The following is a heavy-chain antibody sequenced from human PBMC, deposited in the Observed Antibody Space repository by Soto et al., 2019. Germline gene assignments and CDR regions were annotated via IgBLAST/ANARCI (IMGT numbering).Heavy chain of an antibody. D-gene: IGHD5-18*01. J-gene: IGHJ6*02. CDR3: ALLYSYGYYYYYGMDV. CDR1: GFSLSTSGVG. V-gene: IGHV2-5*01. CDR2: IYWNDDK. Sequence: QITLKESGPTLVKPTQTLTLTCTFSGFSLSTSGVGVGWIRQPPGKALEWLALIYWNDDKRYSPSLKSRLTITKDTSKNQVVLTMTNMDPVDTATYYCALLYSYGYYYYYGMDVWGQGTTVTVSS.